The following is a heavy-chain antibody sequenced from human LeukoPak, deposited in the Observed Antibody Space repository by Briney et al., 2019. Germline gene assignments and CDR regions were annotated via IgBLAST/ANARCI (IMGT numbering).Heavy chain of an antibody. CDR2: INTSGGST. Sequence: ASVKVSCKASGYTFTSYYMHWVRQAPGQGLEWMGIINTSGGSTSYAQKFQGRVTMTRDTSTSTVYMELSSLRSEDTAVYYCVARLPAAILVDVWGKGTTVTVSS. CDR1: GYTFTSYY. V-gene: IGHV1-46*01. J-gene: IGHJ6*04. D-gene: IGHD2-2*02. CDR3: VARLPAAILVDV.